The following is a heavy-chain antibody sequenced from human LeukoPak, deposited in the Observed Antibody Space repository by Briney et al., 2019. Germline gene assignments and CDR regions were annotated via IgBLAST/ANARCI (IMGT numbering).Heavy chain of an antibody. Sequence: GSSVKVSCKASGGTFSSSAISWVRQAPGQGLEWMGRIIPILGIANYAQKFQGRVTITADKSTSTAYMELSSLRSEDTAVYYCARLGDRPGYSWGQGTLVTVSS. J-gene: IGHJ4*02. CDR3: ARLGDRPGYS. D-gene: IGHD5-12*01. CDR1: GGTFSSSA. V-gene: IGHV1-69*04. CDR2: IIPILGIA.